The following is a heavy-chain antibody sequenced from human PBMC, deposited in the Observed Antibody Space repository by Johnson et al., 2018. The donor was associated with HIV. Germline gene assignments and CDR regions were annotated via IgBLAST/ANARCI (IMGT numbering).Heavy chain of an antibody. CDR2: VNGNGGST. V-gene: IGHV3-20*04. CDR3: AREISRYYYDYAAFDV. D-gene: IGHD3-16*01. Sequence: VQLVESGGGVVRPGGSLRLSCEGSGFSFHDYGMNWVRQVPGKGLEGVSGVNGNGGSTGYADPVKGRSTISRDNSKNTVYLHMVNLRADDTALYYCAREISRYYYDYAAFDVWGQGTMVTVSS. CDR1: GFSFHDYG. J-gene: IGHJ3*01.